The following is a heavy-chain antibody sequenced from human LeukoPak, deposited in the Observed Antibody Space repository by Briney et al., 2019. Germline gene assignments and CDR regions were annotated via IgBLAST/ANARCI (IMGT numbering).Heavy chain of an antibody. V-gene: IGHV1-8*01. CDR2: MNPNSGNT. Sequence: GASVKVSCKASGYTFTSYDINWVRQATGQGLEWMGWMNPNSGNTGYAQKFQGRVTMTRNTSISTAYMELSSLGSEDTAVYYCARGRMVRGVTWWFDPWGQGTLVTVSS. D-gene: IGHD3-10*01. CDR1: GYTFTSYD. CDR3: ARGRMVRGVTWWFDP. J-gene: IGHJ5*02.